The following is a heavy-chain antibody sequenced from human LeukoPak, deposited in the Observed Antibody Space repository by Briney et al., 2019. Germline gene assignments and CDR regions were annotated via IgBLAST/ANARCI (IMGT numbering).Heavy chain of an antibody. Sequence: PSESLSLACIVSGGSISSYYWSWIRQPPGKGLEWIGYIYYSGSTNYNPSLKSRVTISVDTSKNQFSLRLSSVTAADTALYYCARDRGLWYYGMDVWGQGTTVTVSS. D-gene: IGHD5-18*01. CDR1: GGSISSYY. V-gene: IGHV4-59*12. J-gene: IGHJ6*02. CDR2: IYYSGST. CDR3: ARDRGLWYYGMDV.